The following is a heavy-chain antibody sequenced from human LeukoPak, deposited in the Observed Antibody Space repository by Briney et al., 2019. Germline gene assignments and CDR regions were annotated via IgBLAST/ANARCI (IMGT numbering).Heavy chain of an antibody. CDR1: GFTFSSYG. CDR2: ISYDGSNK. Sequence: GGSLRLSCAASGFTFSSYGMHWVRQAPGKGLEWVAVISYDGSNKYYADSVKGRFTISRDNAKNSLYLQMNSLRAEDTALYFCARDATTEAGTVCMDVWGKGTTVTISS. J-gene: IGHJ6*03. V-gene: IGHV3-30*03. CDR3: ARDATTEAGTVCMDV. D-gene: IGHD6-13*01.